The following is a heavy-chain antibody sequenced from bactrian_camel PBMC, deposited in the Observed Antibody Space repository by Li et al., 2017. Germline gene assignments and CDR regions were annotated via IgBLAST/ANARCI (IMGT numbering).Heavy chain of an antibody. Sequence: LVESGGGSVEVGASLTLSCAVSGNPGKCVGWFHKAPGKEREGVASIDGDGRTSYADSVQGRFTISKNNGRNTLALQMNSLEPEDTGMYYCAARTGGLCYSLRVASYAYWGQGTQVTVS. V-gene: IGHV3S68*01. CDR1: GNPGKCV. D-gene: IGHD2*01. J-gene: IGHJ4*01. CDR2: IDGDGRT. CDR3: AARTGGLCYSLRVASYAY.